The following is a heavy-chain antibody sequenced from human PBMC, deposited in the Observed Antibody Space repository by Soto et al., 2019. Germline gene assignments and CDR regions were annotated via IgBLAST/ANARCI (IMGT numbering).Heavy chain of an antibody. V-gene: IGHV1-18*01. CDR1: GYPFTSYG. Sequence: ASVKVSCKACGYPFTSYGISCVRKATGQGLEWMGWISAYNGNTKYAQKLQGRVTMTTETSTSTAYXELRSLRSDDTPVYYCARGRSSRYCYLDYWGQGTLVTVPS. CDR3: ARGRSSRYCYLDY. D-gene: IGHD6-13*01. CDR2: ISAYNGNT. J-gene: IGHJ4*02.